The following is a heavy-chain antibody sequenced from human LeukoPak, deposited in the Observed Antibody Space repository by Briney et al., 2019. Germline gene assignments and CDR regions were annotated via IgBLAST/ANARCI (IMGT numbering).Heavy chain of an antibody. D-gene: IGHD1-26*01. Sequence: PSETLSLTCAVSGGSIRNSSFYWGWIRQAPGKGLEWVANIKDDGSEEYYVDSVKGRFTIVRDNAYNSLYLQMNSLRVEDTAIYFCARFTRRYSGDYWGQGTLVSVSS. CDR1: GGSIRNSSFY. J-gene: IGHJ4*02. CDR3: ARFTRRYSGDY. V-gene: IGHV3-7*03. CDR2: IKDDGSEE.